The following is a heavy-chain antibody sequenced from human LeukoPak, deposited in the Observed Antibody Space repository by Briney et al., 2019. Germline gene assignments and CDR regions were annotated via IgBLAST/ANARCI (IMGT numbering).Heavy chain of an antibody. D-gene: IGHD3-10*01. V-gene: IGHV3-53*01. CDR1: GFTFSSYS. J-gene: IGHJ6*02. CDR3: ARDHITMIRGVSYYYYGMDV. CDR2: IYSGGNT. Sequence: GGSLRLSCAASGFTFSSYSMHWVRQAPGKGPEWVSIIYSGGNTFYADSVKGRFTISRDSSKNTLFLQMISLRAEDTAVYYCARDHITMIRGVSYYYYGMDVWGQGTTVTVSS.